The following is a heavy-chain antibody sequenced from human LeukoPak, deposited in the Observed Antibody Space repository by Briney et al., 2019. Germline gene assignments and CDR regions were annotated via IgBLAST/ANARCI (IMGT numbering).Heavy chain of an antibody. D-gene: IGHD3-9*01. V-gene: IGHV1-8*01. J-gene: IGHJ4*02. Sequence: ASVKVSCKASECTFTSYDINWVRQAPGQGLDWMGWMNATSGKTGQAQKFQGRITMTRDTSISTAYMELSSLRPEDTAVYYCAKYKSGDYFDAGKRYYFDQWGQGTPVTVSS. CDR2: MNATSGKT. CDR3: AKYKSGDYFDAGKRYYFDQ. CDR1: ECTFTSYD.